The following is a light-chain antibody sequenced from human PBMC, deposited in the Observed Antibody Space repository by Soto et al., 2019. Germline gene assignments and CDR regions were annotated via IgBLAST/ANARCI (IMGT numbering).Light chain of an antibody. CDR3: QQTYDTPFT. V-gene: IGKV1-39*01. Sequence: DIQMNQSPSSLSASVGDRVTITCRESPSISTSLSWSQQKPGQAPKVLIYAAYRLERGVPSRFSGSGSVTDFALTFSSLQPEDFATYYCQQTYDTPFTFGPGTTV. CDR1: PSISTS. CDR2: AAY. J-gene: IGKJ3*01.